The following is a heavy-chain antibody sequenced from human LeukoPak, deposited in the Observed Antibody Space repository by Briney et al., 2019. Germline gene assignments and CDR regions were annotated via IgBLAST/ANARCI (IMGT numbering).Heavy chain of an antibody. V-gene: IGHV4-39*01. CDR3: ARDVYGSGSYLDY. J-gene: IGHJ4*02. CDR2: IYYSGST. Sequence: SETLSLTCTVSGGSISSSSYYWGWIRQPPGKGLEGIGSIYYSGSTYYNPSLKSRVTISVDTSKNQFSLELSSVTAADTAVYYCARDVYGSGSYLDYWGQGTLVTVSS. D-gene: IGHD3-10*01. CDR1: GGSISSSSYY.